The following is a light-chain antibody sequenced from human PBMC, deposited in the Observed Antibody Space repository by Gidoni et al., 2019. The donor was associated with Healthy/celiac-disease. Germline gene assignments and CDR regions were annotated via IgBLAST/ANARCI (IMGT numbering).Light chain of an antibody. CDR3: QQYYSNSIT. Sequence: DIVMPQSPDSLAVSLGERATINCKSSQSVLYSSNNKNYLAWYQQKPGQHPKLLIYCASTRESGVPDRFSGSGSGTDFTLTISSLQAEDVAVYYCQQYYSNSITFGQGTRLEIK. J-gene: IGKJ5*01. CDR2: CAS. CDR1: QSVLYSSNNKNY. V-gene: IGKV4-1*01.